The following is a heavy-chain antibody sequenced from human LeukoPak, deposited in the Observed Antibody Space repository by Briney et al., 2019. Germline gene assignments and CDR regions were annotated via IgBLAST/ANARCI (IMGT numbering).Heavy chain of an antibody. CDR1: GFTFDDYA. V-gene: IGHV3-9*01. CDR2: ISWNSGSI. CDR3: AKGDMVRGGGAFDI. Sequence: PGRSLRLSCAASGFTFDDYAMHWVRQAPGKGLEWVSGISWNSGSIGYADSVKGRFTISRDNAKNSLYLQMNSLRAEDTALYYCAKGDMVRGGGAFDIWGQGTMVTVSS. D-gene: IGHD3-10*01. J-gene: IGHJ3*02.